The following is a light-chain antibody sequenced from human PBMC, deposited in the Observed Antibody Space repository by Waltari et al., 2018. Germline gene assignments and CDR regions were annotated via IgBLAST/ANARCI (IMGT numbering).Light chain of an antibody. CDR2: GAS. CDR3: QQYSNWPLT. Sequence: DIVMTQSPATLSVSPGERATLSCRASQRVSSTLALYQQKPGQAPRLLIYGASTMATGIPARFSGSGSGTEFTLTISSLQSEDFAVYYCQQYSNWPLTFGGGTKVEIK. J-gene: IGKJ4*01. CDR1: QRVSST. V-gene: IGKV3-15*01.